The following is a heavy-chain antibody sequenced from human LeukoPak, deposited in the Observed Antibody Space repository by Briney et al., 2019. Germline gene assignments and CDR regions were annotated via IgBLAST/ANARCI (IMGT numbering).Heavy chain of an antibody. J-gene: IGHJ4*02. CDR3: TRDSYSSAWD. V-gene: IGHV3-74*01. CDR1: GFTFSNAW. D-gene: IGHD6-19*01. CDR2: INNDGSTT. Sequence: PGGSLRLSCAASGFTFSNAWMSWVRQAPGKGLVWVSRINNDGSTTAYADSVKGRFTISRDNAKNTLYLQMNSLRADDTAVYYCTRDSYSSAWDWGQGTLVTVSS.